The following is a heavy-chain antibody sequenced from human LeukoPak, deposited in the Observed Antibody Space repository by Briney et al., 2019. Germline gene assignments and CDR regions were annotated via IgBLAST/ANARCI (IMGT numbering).Heavy chain of an antibody. D-gene: IGHD6-6*01. CDR2: IYHSGST. CDR1: GASISSGGYS. V-gene: IGHV4-30-2*01. J-gene: IGHJ5*02. CDR3: ATDIWASST. Sequence: SQTLSLTCAVSGASISSGGYSWSWIRQPPGKGLEWIGCIYHSGSTQYNPSLKSRVTMSVDRSKNQFSLNLNSVTAADTAVYYCATDIWASSTWGQGTLVTVSS.